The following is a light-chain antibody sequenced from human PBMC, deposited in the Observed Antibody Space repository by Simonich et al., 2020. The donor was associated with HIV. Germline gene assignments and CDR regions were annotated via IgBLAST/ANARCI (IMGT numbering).Light chain of an antibody. CDR2: WAS. Sequence: DIVMTQSPDSLAVSLGERATINCKSSQSVLYSSNNNTYLAWYQQKPGQPPKLLIYWASTRESGVPGRCSGSGSGTDFTLTISSLQAEDVAVYYCQQYYNTPVTFGQGTRLEIK. CDR1: QSVLYSSNNNTY. CDR3: QQYYNTPVT. V-gene: IGKV4-1*01. J-gene: IGKJ5*01.